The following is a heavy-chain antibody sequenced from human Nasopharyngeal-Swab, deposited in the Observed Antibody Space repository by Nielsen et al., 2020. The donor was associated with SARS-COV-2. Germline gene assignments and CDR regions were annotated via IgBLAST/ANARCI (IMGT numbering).Heavy chain of an antibody. CDR2: ISGRTTYI. Sequence: GESLKISCAASGFTFSTYNMHWVRQAPGKGLEWVSSISGRTTYIYYADSMKGRFTISRDNAKNPLYLQMSSLRAEDTAIYYCARGGQQPLWGQGTLVTVSS. D-gene: IGHD6-13*01. CDR3: ARGGQQPL. V-gene: IGHV3-21*01. CDR1: GFTFSTYN. J-gene: IGHJ4*02.